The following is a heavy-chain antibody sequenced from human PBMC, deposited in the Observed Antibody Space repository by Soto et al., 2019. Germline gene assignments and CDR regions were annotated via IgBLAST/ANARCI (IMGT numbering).Heavy chain of an antibody. CDR1: GFTFSSYT. CDR3: ARDRDYGPQVTVGMAV. J-gene: IGHJ6*02. V-gene: IGHV3-21*01. Sequence: GGSLRLSCAASGFTFSSYTMNWVRQAPGKGLAWVSSISSSISYIYYADSVKGRFTISRDNAKNSLYLQMNSPRAEDTAVYYCARDRDYGPQVTVGMAVWGQGTMVTVSS. D-gene: IGHD4-17*01. CDR2: ISSSISYI.